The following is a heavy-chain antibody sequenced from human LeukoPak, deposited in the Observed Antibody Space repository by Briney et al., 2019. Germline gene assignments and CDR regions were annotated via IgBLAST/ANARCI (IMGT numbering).Heavy chain of an antibody. J-gene: IGHJ4*02. V-gene: IGHV3-49*03. CDR1: GFTFGDYV. CDR3: TRGGGDDYGDYGFDY. Sequence: PGGSLRLSCAASGFTFGDYVINWFRDPPGKGLEWVGFIRSKAYGGTTEYAASVKRRFTISRDDSKSIAYLEMINLKTEDTAVYYCTRGGGDDYGDYGFDYWGQGTLVTVSS. CDR2: IRSKAYGGTT. D-gene: IGHD4-17*01.